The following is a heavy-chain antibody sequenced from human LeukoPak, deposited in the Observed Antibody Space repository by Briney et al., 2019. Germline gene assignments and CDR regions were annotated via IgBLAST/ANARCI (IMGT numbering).Heavy chain of an antibody. CDR3: ASRGTGSYYLPFDY. CDR1: GYTFTNYG. CDR2: ISPYNGNT. V-gene: IGHV1-18*01. D-gene: IGHD1-26*01. Sequence: ASVKVSCKTSGYTFTNYGISWVRQAPGHGLEWMGWISPYNGNTNYAQKFQGRVTMTRDTSISTAYMELSRLRSDDTAVYYCASRGTGSYYLPFDYWGQGTLVTVSS. J-gene: IGHJ4*02.